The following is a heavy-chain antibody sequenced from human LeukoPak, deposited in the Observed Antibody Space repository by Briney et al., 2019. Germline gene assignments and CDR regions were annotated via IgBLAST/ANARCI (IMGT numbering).Heavy chain of an antibody. Sequence: GGSLRLSCAASGFTFSSYSMNWVRQAPGKGLEWVANIKQDGSEKYYVDSVKGRFTISRGNAKNSLYLQMNSLRAEDTAVYYCAKGRGAEYWGQGTLVTVSS. J-gene: IGHJ4*02. D-gene: IGHD6-25*01. V-gene: IGHV3-7*01. CDR3: AKGRGAEY. CDR2: IKQDGSEK. CDR1: GFTFSSYS.